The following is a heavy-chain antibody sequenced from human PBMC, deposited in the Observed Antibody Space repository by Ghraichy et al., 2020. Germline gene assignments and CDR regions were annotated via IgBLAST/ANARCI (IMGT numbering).Heavy chain of an antibody. D-gene: IGHD4-17*01. J-gene: IGHJ5*02. Sequence: SETLSLTCTVSGYSISSGYYWGWIRQPPGKGLEWIGSIYHSGSTYYNPSLKSRVTISVDTSKNQFSLKLSSVTAADTAVYYCARDESDYGDGNWFDPWGQGTLVTVSS. CDR2: IYHSGST. CDR1: GYSISSGYY. V-gene: IGHV4-38-2*02. CDR3: ARDESDYGDGNWFDP.